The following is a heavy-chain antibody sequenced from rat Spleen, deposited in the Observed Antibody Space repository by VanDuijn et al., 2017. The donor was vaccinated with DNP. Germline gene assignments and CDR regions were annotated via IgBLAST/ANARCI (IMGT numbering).Heavy chain of an antibody. J-gene: IGHJ4*01. D-gene: IGHD1-12*02. Sequence: EVQLVESGGGLVQPGRSLKVSCVASGFTFNYYWMAWIRQVPGKGLEWIASITGGSGTTSYPDSVKGRFTISRDDAKNTLSLQMNSLRSEDTATYYCARVGDYHDGGDGDVLDVWGQGTSVTVSS. CDR3: ARVGDYHDGGDGDVLDV. V-gene: IGHV5-31*01. CDR1: GFTFNYYW. CDR2: ITGGSGTT.